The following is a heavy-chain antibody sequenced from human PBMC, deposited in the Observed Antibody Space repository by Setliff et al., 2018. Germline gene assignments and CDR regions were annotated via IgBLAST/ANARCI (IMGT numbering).Heavy chain of an antibody. Sequence: ASVKVSCKASGYTFTRYGISWVRQAPGKGFEWMGWIGPYNGNTYYAQKFQGRVAITTDTSTSTAYMELRSLRSDDTAVYYCAKGGNITRETYYYYGMDVWGQETTVTVSS. D-gene: IGHD1-20*01. CDR3: AKGGNITRETYYYYGMDV. J-gene: IGHJ6*02. CDR1: GYTFTRYG. V-gene: IGHV1-18*01. CDR2: IGPYNGNT.